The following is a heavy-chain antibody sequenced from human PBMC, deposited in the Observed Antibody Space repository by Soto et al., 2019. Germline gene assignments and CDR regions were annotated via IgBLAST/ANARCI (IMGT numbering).Heavy chain of an antibody. Sequence: QVQLQESGPGLVKPSGTLSLTCAVSGGSISSSNWWSWVRQPPGKGREGIGEIYHSGSTNYNPSLKSRVTISVDKSKNQFSLKLSSVTAADTAVYYCARSARIAAHFYYYYYGMDVWGQGTTVTVSS. CDR3: ARSARIAAHFYYYYYGMDV. V-gene: IGHV4-4*02. D-gene: IGHD6-13*01. J-gene: IGHJ6*02. CDR2: IYHSGST. CDR1: GGSISSSNW.